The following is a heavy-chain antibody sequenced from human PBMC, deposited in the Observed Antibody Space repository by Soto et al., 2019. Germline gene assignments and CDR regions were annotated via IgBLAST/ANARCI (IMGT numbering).Heavy chain of an antibody. CDR2: IYYSGNT. CDR3: ANWERRFDY. D-gene: IGHD1-26*01. Sequence: SETLSLTCSVSGGSSSSGYYWGWIRQPPGKGLEWIGTIYYSGNTYYNPSLKSRVTISVDTSKSQFSLKLTSVTAADTAVYYCANWERRFDYWGQGTLVTVSS. CDR1: GGSSSSGYY. V-gene: IGHV4-39*01. J-gene: IGHJ4*02.